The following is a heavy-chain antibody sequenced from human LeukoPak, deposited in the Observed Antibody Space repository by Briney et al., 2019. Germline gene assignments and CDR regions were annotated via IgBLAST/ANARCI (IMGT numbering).Heavy chain of an antibody. Sequence: GGSLRLSCAASGNYWMHWVRQAPGKGLVWVSHINGDGSWTTYADSVKGRFTISKDNAKNTVYLQMNSLRAEDTAVYYCAKTRPLDSSSWSHGDYWGQGTLVTVSS. CDR2: INGDGSWT. D-gene: IGHD6-13*01. CDR3: AKTRPLDSSSWSHGDY. CDR1: GNYW. V-gene: IGHV3-74*01. J-gene: IGHJ4*02.